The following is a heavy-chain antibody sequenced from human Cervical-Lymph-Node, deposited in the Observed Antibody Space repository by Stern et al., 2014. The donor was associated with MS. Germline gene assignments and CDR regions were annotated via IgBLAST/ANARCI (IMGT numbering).Heavy chain of an antibody. V-gene: IGHV1-3*01. D-gene: IGHD5-12*01. CDR2: INSDNGNT. Sequence: QVQLVQSGAQVKKPGASVKVSCKASGYSFITYTMHWVRQAPGQRLEWLGWINSDNGNTKYSQKFQGRIPITRDTSATTAHMEIHSLRSEDTAMYYCARDRHSGYDYRRRFFGYWGQGTLVTVSS. CDR3: ARDRHSGYDYRRRFFGY. J-gene: IGHJ4*02. CDR1: GYSFITYT.